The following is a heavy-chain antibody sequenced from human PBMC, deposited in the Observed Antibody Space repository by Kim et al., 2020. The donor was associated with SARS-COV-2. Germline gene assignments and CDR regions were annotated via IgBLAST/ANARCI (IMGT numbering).Heavy chain of an antibody. CDR1: GFTFSSYG. V-gene: IGHV3-30*02. CDR2: IWYDGSNK. CDR3: AKRLSSAWDCGD. Sequence: GGSLRLSCAASGFTFSSYGMHWVRQAPGKGLEWVAVIWYDGSNKYYADSVKGRFTISRDNSKNTLYLQMNSLRVEDTAVYYCAKRLSSAWDCGDWGQGTLVTVSS. J-gene: IGHJ4*02. D-gene: IGHD6-19*01.